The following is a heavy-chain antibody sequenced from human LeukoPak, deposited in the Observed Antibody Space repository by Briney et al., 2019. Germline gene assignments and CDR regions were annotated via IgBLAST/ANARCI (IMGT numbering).Heavy chain of an antibody. D-gene: IGHD6-13*01. Sequence: SETLSLTCTVSGGSISSSNYYWGWFRQPPGKGLKWIGSIYYSGSTYYNPSLKSRVTISVDTAKNQFSLKLTSVTAADTAVYYCAGMKIIPLAAAETFDYWGQGNLVTVSS. CDR1: GGSISSSNYY. V-gene: IGHV4-39*01. J-gene: IGHJ4*02. CDR3: AGMKIIPLAAAETFDY. CDR2: IYYSGST.